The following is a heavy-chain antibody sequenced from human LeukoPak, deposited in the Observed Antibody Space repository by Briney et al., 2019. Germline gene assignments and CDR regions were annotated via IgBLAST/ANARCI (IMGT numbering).Heavy chain of an antibody. D-gene: IGHD3-10*01. CDR2: IYTSGST. CDR3: ARDPDSGSYYNPYYFDY. CDR1: GASISSYY. J-gene: IGHJ4*02. Sequence: PSESLSLTCTVSGASISSYYWSWIRQPAGKGLEWIGRIYTSGSTNYNPSLKSRVTMSVDTSKNQFSLKLSSVTAADTAVYYCARDPDSGSYYNPYYFDYWGQGTLVTVSS. V-gene: IGHV4-4*07.